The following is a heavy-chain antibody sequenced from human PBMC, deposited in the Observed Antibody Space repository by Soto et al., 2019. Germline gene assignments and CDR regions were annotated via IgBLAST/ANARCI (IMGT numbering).Heavy chain of an antibody. J-gene: IGHJ4*02. D-gene: IGHD6-19*01. CDR2: IMPIFGSA. V-gene: IGHV1-69*13. Sequence: ASVKVSCKASGGTFSTNTIRWVRQAPGQGLEWIGGIMPIFGSANYAQKFQGRVNITADEYPRTVYMELRMLRSEDTAIYYCARQFDSDTSGYYYAYWGQGTPVTV. CDR3: ARQFDSDTSGYYYAY. CDR1: GGTFSTNT.